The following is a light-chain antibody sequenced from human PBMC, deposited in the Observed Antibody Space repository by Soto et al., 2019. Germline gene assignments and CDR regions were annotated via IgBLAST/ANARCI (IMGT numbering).Light chain of an antibody. CDR1: QSVASS. V-gene: IGKV3-15*01. J-gene: IGKJ5*01. Sequence: ERVLTQSPATLSASPGERVTLSCRASQSVASSVAWYQQKPGQAPRLILYGASTRATGIPVRFSGSASGTEFTLTISSLQSEDFAVYYCQQYNNWPPITFGQGTRLEIK. CDR3: QQYNNWPPIT. CDR2: GAS.